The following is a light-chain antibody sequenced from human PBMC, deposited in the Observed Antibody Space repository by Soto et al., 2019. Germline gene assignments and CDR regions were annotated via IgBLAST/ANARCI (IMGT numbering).Light chain of an antibody. J-gene: IGKJ1*01. CDR2: GAS. CDR3: QQYGSSPWT. CDR1: QSVSSSY. V-gene: IGKV3-20*01. Sequence: EIVLPQSPGTLSLSPGARATLSCRASQSVSSSYLAWYQQKPGQAPRLLIYGASSRATGIPDRFSGSGSGTDFTLTISRLEPEDFAVYYCQQYGSSPWTVGQGTKVDIK.